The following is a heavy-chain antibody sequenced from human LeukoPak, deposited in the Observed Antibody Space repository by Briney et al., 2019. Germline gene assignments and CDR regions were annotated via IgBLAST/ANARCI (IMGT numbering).Heavy chain of an antibody. J-gene: IGHJ5*02. CDR3: AKSDWFDP. CDR1: GFTLRNYW. Sequence: GGSLRLSCAPSGFTLRNYWMRWLRQAPGKGLVWVARSKYDGSTTFYAESVKGRFTISRDNARNTLYLQMNSLRVDDTAVYYCAKSDWFDPWGRGTLVTVSS. V-gene: IGHV3-74*01. CDR2: SKYDGSTT.